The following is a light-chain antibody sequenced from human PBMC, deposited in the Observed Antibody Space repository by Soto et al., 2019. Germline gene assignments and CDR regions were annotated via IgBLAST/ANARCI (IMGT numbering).Light chain of an antibody. CDR3: QQYGNSPQT. J-gene: IGKJ5*01. Sequence: EIVLTQSPGTLSLSPGDRATLSCRASQSVTTNHLARYQHKTDQAPRLLIYDASNRATGIPDRFSGSGSGTDFTLTISRLEPEDFAVYFCQQYGNSPQTFGQGTRLDIE. CDR1: QSVTTNH. CDR2: DAS. V-gene: IGKV3-20*01.